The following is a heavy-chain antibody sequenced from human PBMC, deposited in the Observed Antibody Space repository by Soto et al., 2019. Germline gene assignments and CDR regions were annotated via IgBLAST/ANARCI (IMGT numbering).Heavy chain of an antibody. J-gene: IGHJ6*02. Sequence: PGGSLRLSCAASGFTFSSYSMNWVRQAPGKGLEWVSYISSSSSTIYYADSVKGRFTISRDNAKNSLYLQMNSLRDEDTAVYYCAKEHTVTYPYYYYGMDVWGQGTTVTVSS. D-gene: IGHD4-17*01. CDR1: GFTFSSYS. V-gene: IGHV3-48*02. CDR3: AKEHTVTYPYYYYGMDV. CDR2: ISSSSSTI.